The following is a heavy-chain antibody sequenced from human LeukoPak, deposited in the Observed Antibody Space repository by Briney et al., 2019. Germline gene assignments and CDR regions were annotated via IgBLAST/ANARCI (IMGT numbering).Heavy chain of an antibody. Sequence: GGSLRLSCAASGFTFSSYWMSWVRQAPGKGLEWVSAISGSGGSTYYADSVKGRFTISRDNSKNTLYLQMNSLRAEDTAVYYCAKDLAVPYYYDSSGYDYWGQGTLVTVSS. D-gene: IGHD3-22*01. V-gene: IGHV3-23*01. J-gene: IGHJ4*02. CDR2: ISGSGGST. CDR3: AKDLAVPYYYDSSGYDY. CDR1: GFTFSSYW.